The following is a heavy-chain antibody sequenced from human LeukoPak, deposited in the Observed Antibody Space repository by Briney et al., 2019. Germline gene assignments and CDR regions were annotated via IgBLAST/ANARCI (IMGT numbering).Heavy chain of an antibody. Sequence: GGALEPSVAPLGFPFSSYGKTWVPPAPGKGRGYVSAISSNGGSTYYANSVKGRFTISRDNSKNTLYLQMGSLRAEDMAVYYCASSSSGTKAPVGNWGQGALVTVSS. CDR1: GFPFSSYG. J-gene: IGHJ4*02. V-gene: IGHV3-64*01. CDR2: ISSNGGST. D-gene: IGHD3-22*01. CDR3: ASSSSGTKAPVGN.